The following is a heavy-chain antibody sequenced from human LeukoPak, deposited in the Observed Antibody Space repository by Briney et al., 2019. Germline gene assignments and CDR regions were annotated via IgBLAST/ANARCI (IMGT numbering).Heavy chain of an antibody. CDR2: VSGSGAAT. CDR1: GFTFSSYA. V-gene: IGHV3-23*01. D-gene: IGHD1-26*01. Sequence: GGSLRLSCAASGFTFSSYAVSWVRQTPGKGLEWVSAVSGSGAATYYADSVKGRFTISRDNSKSTLYLQMNSLRAEDTAVYYCAKDRALSGWELYFDYWGQGTLVTVSS. J-gene: IGHJ4*02. CDR3: AKDRALSGWELYFDY.